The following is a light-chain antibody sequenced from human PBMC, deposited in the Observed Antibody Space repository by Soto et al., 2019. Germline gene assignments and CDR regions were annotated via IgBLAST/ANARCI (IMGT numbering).Light chain of an antibody. CDR2: DVS. CDR3: SSYTSSSTPYV. V-gene: IGLV2-14*01. Sequence: QSALTQPASVSESPGQSITISRTGSSSDVGGYNYVSWYQQHPGKAPKLMIYDVSNRPSGVSNRFSGSKSGNTASLTISGLQAEDEADYYCSSYTSSSTPYVFGTGTKVTVL. CDR1: SSDVGGYNY. J-gene: IGLJ1*01.